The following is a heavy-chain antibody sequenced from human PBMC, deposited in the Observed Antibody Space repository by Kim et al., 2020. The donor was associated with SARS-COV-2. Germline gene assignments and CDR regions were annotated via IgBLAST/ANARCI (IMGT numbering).Heavy chain of an antibody. CDR3: ARDNKIAARRRGAFDI. D-gene: IGHD6-6*01. V-gene: IGHV3-30-3*01. Sequence: GGSLRLSCAASGFTFSSYVMHWVRQAPGKGLEWVAVISYDGSNKYYADSVKGRFTISRDNSKNTLYLQMNSLRAEDTAVYYCARDNKIAARRRGAFDIWGQGTMVTVSS. CDR2: ISYDGSNK. J-gene: IGHJ3*02. CDR1: GFTFSSYV.